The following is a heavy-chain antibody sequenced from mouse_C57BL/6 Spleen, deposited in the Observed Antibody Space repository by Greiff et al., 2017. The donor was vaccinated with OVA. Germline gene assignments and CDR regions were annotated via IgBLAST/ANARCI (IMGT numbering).Heavy chain of an antibody. V-gene: IGHV1-59*01. CDR2: IDPSDSYT. J-gene: IGHJ2*01. CDR3: AGSNSYYFDY. CDR1: GYTFTSYW. Sequence: QVQLQQPGAELVRPGTSVKLSCKASGYTFTSYWMHWVKQRPGQGLEWIGVIDPSDSYTNYNQKFKGKATLTVDTSSSTAYMQLSSLTSADSAVYYCAGSNSYYFDYWGQGTTLTVAS. D-gene: IGHD2-5*01.